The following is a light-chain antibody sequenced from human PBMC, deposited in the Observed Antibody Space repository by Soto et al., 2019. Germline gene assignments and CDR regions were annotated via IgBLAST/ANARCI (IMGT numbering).Light chain of an antibody. CDR3: QQYNAYSQA. J-gene: IGKJ1*01. Sequence: DIQMTQSPSTLSASVGDRVTITCRASESGSRWLAWYQQKPARTPKLLIYQASTLETGVPSRFSGSGSGTEFTLTISSLQPDDFATYYCQQYNAYSQAFGQGTKVEIK. V-gene: IGKV1-5*03. CDR2: QAS. CDR1: ESGSRW.